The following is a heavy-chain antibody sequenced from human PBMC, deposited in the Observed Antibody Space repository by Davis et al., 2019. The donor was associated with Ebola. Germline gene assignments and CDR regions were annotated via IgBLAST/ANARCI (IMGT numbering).Heavy chain of an antibody. CDR1: GFSLSNTLMG. Sequence: SGPTLVKPTQTLTLTCTVSGFSLSNTLMGVSWIRQPPGKALEWLAHIFSNDEKSYSTSLKSRLTISKDTSKSQMVLTMTNMEPDDTGTYFCARSQVHDDFSYGPYYYYHSYMDVWGKGTTVAVSS. CDR3: ARSQVHDDFSYGPYYYYHSYMDV. J-gene: IGHJ6*03. CDR2: IFSNDEK. D-gene: IGHD3-3*01. V-gene: IGHV2-26*01.